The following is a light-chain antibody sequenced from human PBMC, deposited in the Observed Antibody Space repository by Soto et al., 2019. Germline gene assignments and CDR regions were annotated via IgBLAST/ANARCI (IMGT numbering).Light chain of an antibody. V-gene: IGLV2-14*03. Sequence: QSALNQPASVSGSPGQSLTISCTGTSSDVAAYNYVSWFQHHSGKAPKLMLYDVNNRPSGVSNRFSGSKSGNTASLTISGLQVEDEADYYCSSYTTSNTPLYVFGTGTKLTVL. CDR2: DVN. J-gene: IGLJ1*01. CDR3: SSYTTSNTPLYV. CDR1: SSDVAAYNY.